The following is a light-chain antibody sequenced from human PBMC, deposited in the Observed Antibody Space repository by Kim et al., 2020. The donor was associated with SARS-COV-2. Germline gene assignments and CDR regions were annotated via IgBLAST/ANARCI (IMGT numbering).Light chain of an antibody. CDR1: TSNIENNY. J-gene: IGLJ3*02. CDR3: AAWDDSLNGWV. V-gene: IGLV1-47*01. CDR2: RND. Sequence: GQTVTISCSGRTSNIENNYGYWFQQFPGTAPKLLMFRNDQRPTGIPDRFSGSKSGTSVSLAISGLRAEDEADYYCAAWDDSLNGWVFGGGTKL.